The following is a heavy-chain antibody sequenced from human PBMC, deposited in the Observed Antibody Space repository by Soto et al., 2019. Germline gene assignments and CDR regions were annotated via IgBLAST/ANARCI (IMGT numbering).Heavy chain of an antibody. V-gene: IGHV1-69*08. CDR3: ARDVSLYGDFDQ. CDR2: IIPSLDMA. CDR1: ADTFNSHT. D-gene: IGHD4-17*01. J-gene: IGHJ4*01. Sequence: QVHLVQSGAEVKKPGSSVKVSCEASADTFNSHTLSWVRQAPGQGLEWMGRIIPSLDMANYAQNFQGRVTITADKSTNPAYMELTSLRSEDTALYSWARDVSLYGDFDQWGQEPWSPSPQ.